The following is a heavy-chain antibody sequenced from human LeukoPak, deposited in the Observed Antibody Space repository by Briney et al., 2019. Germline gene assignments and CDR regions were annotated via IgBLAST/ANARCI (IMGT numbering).Heavy chain of an antibody. V-gene: IGHV3-15*01. D-gene: IGHD4-17*01. Sequence: KPGGSLRLSCAASGFTFSNPWMSWVRQAPGKGLEWVGRIKSKADGGATEYAAAVQGRFTISRDDSKNTLYLQMNSLKTEDTAVYYCTPYGDYEGLSDHWGQGTLVTVSS. CDR2: IKSKADGGAT. CDR3: TPYGDYEGLSDH. J-gene: IGHJ5*02. CDR1: GFTFSNPW.